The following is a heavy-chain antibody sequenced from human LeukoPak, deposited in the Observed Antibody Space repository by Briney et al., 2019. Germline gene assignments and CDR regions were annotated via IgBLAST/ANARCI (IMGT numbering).Heavy chain of an antibody. CDR1: GYTFITSD. V-gene: IGHV1-8*01. Sequence: ASVKVSCKASGYTFITSDINWVRQASGQGLEWMGYMDPNSGHTEFARKFQGRVTMTGDTPTSTAYMELSSLPPDDTAIYYCTRKLRLDEHWGKGTLVAVS. D-gene: IGHD1-7*01. CDR3: TRKLRLDEH. J-gene: IGHJ4*02. CDR2: MDPNSGHT.